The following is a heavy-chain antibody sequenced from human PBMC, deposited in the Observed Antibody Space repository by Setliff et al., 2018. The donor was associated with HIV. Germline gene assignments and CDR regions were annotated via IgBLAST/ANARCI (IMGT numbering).Heavy chain of an antibody. J-gene: IGHJ5*02. CDR3: ARDLGPGGGSYRMPINWFDP. CDR2: INPNSGGT. Sequence: ASVKVSCKASGYTFTDYFLHWVRQAPGQGLEWMGWINPNSGGTNYAQKFQGRVTMTRDTSISTAYMELSRLRSDDTAVYYCARDLGPGGGSYRMPINWFDPWGQGTLVTVSS. D-gene: IGHD1-26*01. CDR1: GYTFTDYF. V-gene: IGHV1-2*02.